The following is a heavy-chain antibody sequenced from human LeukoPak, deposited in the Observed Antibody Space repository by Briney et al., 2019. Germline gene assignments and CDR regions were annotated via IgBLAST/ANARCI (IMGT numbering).Heavy chain of an antibody. CDR3: ARAHYYGSGSHDY. J-gene: IGHJ4*02. CDR1: GGSFSGYY. Sequence: SETLSLTCAVYGGSFSGYYWSWLRQPPGKGLEWIGEINHSGSTNYNPSLKSRVTISVDTSKYQFSLKLSSVTAADTAVYYCARAHYYGSGSHDYWGQGTLVTVSS. D-gene: IGHD3-10*01. V-gene: IGHV4-34*01. CDR2: INHSGST.